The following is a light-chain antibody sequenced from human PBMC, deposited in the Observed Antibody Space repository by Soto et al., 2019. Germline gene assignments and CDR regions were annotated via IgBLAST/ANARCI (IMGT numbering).Light chain of an antibody. V-gene: IGLV2-8*01. CDR2: EVS. CDR3: TSYAGSNNLL. J-gene: IGLJ2*01. CDR1: SSDVGGYNY. Sequence: QSALTQPPSASGSPGHSVAISCTGTSSDVGGYNYVSWYQQHPGKAPKLIIYEVSKRPSGVPDRFSGSKSGNTASLTVSGLQAEDEADYYCTSYAGSNNLLFGGGTKVTVL.